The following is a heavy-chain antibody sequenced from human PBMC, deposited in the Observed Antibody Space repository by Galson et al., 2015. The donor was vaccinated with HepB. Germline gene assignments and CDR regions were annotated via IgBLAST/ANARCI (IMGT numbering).Heavy chain of an antibody. CDR1: GFAFDSHA. CDR3: AKGYGLLDS. D-gene: IGHD3-16*01. CDR2: ITGKGDST. J-gene: IGHJ5*01. Sequence: SLRLSCAASGFAFDSHAMSWVRQAPGRGLEWISGITGKGDSTFYADSVKGRFTVSRDSSNNMLYLQMNSLRAEDAGLYFCAKGYGLLDSWGQGILVTVSS. V-gene: IGHV3-23*01.